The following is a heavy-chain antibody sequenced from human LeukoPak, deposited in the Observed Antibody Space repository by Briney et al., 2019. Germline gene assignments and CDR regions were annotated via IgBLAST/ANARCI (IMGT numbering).Heavy chain of an antibody. CDR3: ARQWAGIVVARVDYYGMDV. V-gene: IGHV5-51*01. Sequence: GESLKISCKGSGYSFTSYWIGWVRQMPGKGLEWMGIIYPGDSDTRYSPSFQGQVTISADKSISTAYLQWSSLKASDTAMYYCARQWAGIVVARVDYYGMDVWGQGTTVTVSS. D-gene: IGHD2-2*01. CDR2: IYPGDSDT. J-gene: IGHJ6*02. CDR1: GYSFTSYW.